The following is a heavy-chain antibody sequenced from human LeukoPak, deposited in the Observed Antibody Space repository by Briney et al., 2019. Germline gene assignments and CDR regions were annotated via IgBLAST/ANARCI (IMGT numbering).Heavy chain of an antibody. V-gene: IGHV1-18*04. CDR2: ISAYNGNT. CDR1: GYTFTGYY. D-gene: IGHD6-13*01. J-gene: IGHJ5*02. CDR3: ARHRRIAAAKGWFDP. Sequence: ASVKVSCKASGYTFTGYYMHWVRQAPGQGLEWMGWISAYNGNTNYAQKLQGRVTMTTDTSTSTAYMELRSLRSDDTAVYYCARHRRIAAAKGWFDPWGQGTLVTVSS.